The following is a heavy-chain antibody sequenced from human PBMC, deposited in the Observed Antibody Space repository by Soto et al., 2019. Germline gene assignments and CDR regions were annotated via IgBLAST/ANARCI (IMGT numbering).Heavy chain of an antibody. J-gene: IGHJ4*02. CDR1: GGSISSYY. Sequence: SETLSLTCTVSGGSISSYYWSWIRQPPGKGLEWIGYIYYSGTTNYNPSLKSRVTISVDTSKNQFSLNLNSVTAADTAVYYCARHFSVDYFNYWGQGALVTVSS. CDR3: ARHFSVDYFNY. CDR2: IYYSGTT. V-gene: IGHV4-59*08.